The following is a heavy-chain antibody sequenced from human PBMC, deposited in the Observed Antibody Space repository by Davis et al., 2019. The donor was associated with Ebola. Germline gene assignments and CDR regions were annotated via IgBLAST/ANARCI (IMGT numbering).Heavy chain of an antibody. CDR3: AADLTYYYDSSGYYGMDV. Sequence: SVKVSCKASGFTFTSSAMQWVRQARGQRLEWIGWIVVGSGNTNYARKFQERVTITRDMSTSTAYMELSSLRSEDTAVYYCAADLTYYYDSSGYYGMDVWGQGTTVTVSS. D-gene: IGHD3-22*01. J-gene: IGHJ6*02. CDR1: GFTFTSSA. CDR2: IVVGSGNT. V-gene: IGHV1-58*02.